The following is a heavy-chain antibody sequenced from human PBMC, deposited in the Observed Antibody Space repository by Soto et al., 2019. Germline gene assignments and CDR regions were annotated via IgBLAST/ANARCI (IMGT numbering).Heavy chain of an antibody. CDR1: AFTFSSYD. Sequence: EVQLVESGGGLVQPGGSLRLSCADSAFTFSSYDMHWVRQATGKGLEWVSAIGTAGDTYHPGSVKGRFTISRENAKNSLYLQMNSLRAGYTAVYYCASGRTTNNFDYWGQGTLVTVSS. D-gene: IGHD2-15*01. V-gene: IGHV3-13*01. J-gene: IGHJ4*02. CDR2: IGTAGDT. CDR3: ASGRTTNNFDY.